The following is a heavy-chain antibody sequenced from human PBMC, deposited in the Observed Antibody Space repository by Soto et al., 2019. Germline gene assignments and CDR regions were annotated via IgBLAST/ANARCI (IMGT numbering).Heavy chain of an antibody. V-gene: IGHV3-74*01. Sequence: GGSLRLSCAASGFSFSSYWMHWVRQAPGKGLVWVSRINSDGSTTNYADSVTGRFTISRDNAKNTLNLQMNSLRGDDTAVYYCARGVYSNSWYDDYWGQGTLVTVSS. CDR3: ARGVYSNSWYDDY. J-gene: IGHJ4*02. CDR2: INSDGSTT. D-gene: IGHD6-13*01. CDR1: GFSFSSYW.